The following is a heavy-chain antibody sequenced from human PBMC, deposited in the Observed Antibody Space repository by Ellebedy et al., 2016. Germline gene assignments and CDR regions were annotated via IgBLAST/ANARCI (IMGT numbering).Heavy chain of an antibody. Sequence: ASVKVSXKASSYTFTSYGISWVRQAPGQGLEWMGWISAYNGNTNYAQKLQGRVTMTRNTSISTAYMELSSLRSEDTAVYYCARDGDYWGQGTLVTVSS. J-gene: IGHJ4*02. CDR3: ARDGDY. V-gene: IGHV1-18*01. CDR1: SYTFTSYG. CDR2: ISAYNGNT.